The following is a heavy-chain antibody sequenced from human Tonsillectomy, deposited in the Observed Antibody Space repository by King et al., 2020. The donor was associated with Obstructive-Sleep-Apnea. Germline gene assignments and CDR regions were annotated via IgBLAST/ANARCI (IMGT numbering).Heavy chain of an antibody. D-gene: IGHD1-1*01. CDR2: IYPGYSES. Sequence: QLVQSGAEVKKPGEPLKISCKVSGYTFTSHWIGWVRQMSGKGLEWMGIIYPGYSESRYSPSFQGQVTMSADKSISTVFLQWSSLKASDTAIYYCATGGYNAGYYWGQGTLVTVSS. V-gene: IGHV5-51*01. CDR1: GYTFTSHW. J-gene: IGHJ4*02. CDR3: ATGGYNAGYY.